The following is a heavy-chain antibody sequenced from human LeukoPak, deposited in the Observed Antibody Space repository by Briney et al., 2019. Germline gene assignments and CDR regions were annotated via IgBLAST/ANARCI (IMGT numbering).Heavy chain of an antibody. V-gene: IGHV1-24*01. Sequence: ASVKVSCKVSGYPLTKVSIHWVRQAPGKGHEWMGGFDPEHGQTIYAQNFQSRVTMTEDTFTDRACMELSSLRSDDTAVYYCATGVIRNDLFDIWGQGTVVTVSS. D-gene: IGHD3-16*01. J-gene: IGHJ3*02. CDR3: ATGVIRNDLFDI. CDR2: FDPEHGQT. CDR1: GYPLTKVS.